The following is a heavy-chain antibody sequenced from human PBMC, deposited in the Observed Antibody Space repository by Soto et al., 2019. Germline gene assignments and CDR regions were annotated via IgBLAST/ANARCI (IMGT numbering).Heavy chain of an antibody. D-gene: IGHD4-17*01. CDR3: AGSDWVTTGSLGY. V-gene: IGHV4-30-4*01. Sequence: PSETLSHTCSVSGGSISSGDYYWTWIRQPPGKGLEFIGYIYYSGRTFFNPSLKSRVTISVDTSKNQLSLKLSSVTAADTAVYYCAGSDWVTTGSLGYWGQGTLVTVSS. CDR2: IYYSGRT. CDR1: GGSISSGDYY. J-gene: IGHJ4*02.